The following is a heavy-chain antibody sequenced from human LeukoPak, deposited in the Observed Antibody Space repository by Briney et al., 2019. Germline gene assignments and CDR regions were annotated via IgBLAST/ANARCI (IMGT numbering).Heavy chain of an antibody. CDR1: GGSISSYW. D-gene: IGHD3-10*01. Sequence: SETLSLTCTVSGGSISSYWWIWIRQPPGKGLEWIGNIYYSGSTKYNPSLKSRVTISVDMSKNQFSLKLSSVTAADTAVYYCARTRYYYNSRSYGAPYYFDYWGQGTLVTVSS. CDR2: IYYSGST. CDR3: ARTRYYYNSRSYGAPYYFDY. J-gene: IGHJ4*02. V-gene: IGHV4-59*08.